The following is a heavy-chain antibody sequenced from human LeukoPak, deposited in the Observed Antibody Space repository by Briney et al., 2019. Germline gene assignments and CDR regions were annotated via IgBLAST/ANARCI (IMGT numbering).Heavy chain of an antibody. D-gene: IGHD3-9*01. CDR2: IKSKTDGGTT. V-gene: IGHV3-15*01. Sequence: GGSLRLSCAASGFTFSNAWMSWVRQAPGKGLEWVGRIKSKTDGGTTDYAAPVKGRFTISRDDSKNTLYLQMNSLKTEDTAVYYCTTSYDILTGYYIPLFFAYWGQGTLVTVSS. CDR3: TTSYDILTGYYIPLFFAY. CDR1: GFTFSNAW. J-gene: IGHJ4*02.